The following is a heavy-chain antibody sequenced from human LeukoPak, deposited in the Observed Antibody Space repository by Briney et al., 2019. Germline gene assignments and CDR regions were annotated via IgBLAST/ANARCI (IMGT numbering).Heavy chain of an antibody. CDR1: GYTFTNYG. CDR2: INTNTGNP. Sequence: ASVKVSCKASGYTFTNYGLSWVRQAPGQGLEWMGWINTNTGNPKSAQGFTERFVFSLDASVSTAYLQISSLKAADTAVYYCARSYGAFEGATYYYYGMDVWGQGTTVTVSS. D-gene: IGHD3-10*01. CDR3: ARSYGAFEGATYYYYGMDV. J-gene: IGHJ6*02. V-gene: IGHV7-4-1*02.